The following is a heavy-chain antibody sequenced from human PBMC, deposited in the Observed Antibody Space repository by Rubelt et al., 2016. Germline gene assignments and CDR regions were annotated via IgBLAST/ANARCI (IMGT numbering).Heavy chain of an antibody. Sequence: TLSLTCTVSGGSISSGGYYWSWIRQHPGKGLEWIGYIYYSGSTYYNPSLKSRVTISVDTSKNQFSLKLSSVTAADTAVYYCAREKSGGVFDYWGQGTLVTVSS. D-gene: IGHD5-12*01. CDR1: GGSISSGGYY. J-gene: IGHJ4*02. V-gene: IGHV4-31*03. CDR3: AREKSGGVFDY. CDR2: IYYSGST.